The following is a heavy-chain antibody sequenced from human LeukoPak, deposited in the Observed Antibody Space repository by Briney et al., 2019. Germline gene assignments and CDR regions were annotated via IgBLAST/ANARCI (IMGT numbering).Heavy chain of an antibody. CDR2: IYYSGST. J-gene: IGHJ4*02. CDR3: ARQVVAVAGTGYFDY. V-gene: IGHV4-39*01. D-gene: IGHD6-19*01. Sequence: SETLSLTCTVSGGSISSYFWSWIRQPPGKGLEWIGSIYYSGSTYYNASLKSRGTISVDTSKNQFSLKLNSVTAADTAVYFCARQVVAVAGTGYFDYWGQGTLVTVSS. CDR1: GGSISSYF.